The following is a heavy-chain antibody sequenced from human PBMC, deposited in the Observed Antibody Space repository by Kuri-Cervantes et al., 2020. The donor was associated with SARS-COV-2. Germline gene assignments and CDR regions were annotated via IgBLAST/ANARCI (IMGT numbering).Heavy chain of an antibody. D-gene: IGHD6-13*01. CDR2: IYTSGST. CDR1: GGSISSYY. Sequence: SETLSLTCTVSGGSISSYYWSWIRQPAGKGLEWIGRIYTSGSTNYYPSLKSRVTISVDTSKNQFSLKLSSVTAADTAVYYCARDQVLSKYSSIWYPSSGFDYYYYYMDVWGKGTTVTVSS. CDR3: ARDQVLSKYSSIWYPSSGFDYYYYYMDV. V-gene: IGHV4-4*07. J-gene: IGHJ6*03.